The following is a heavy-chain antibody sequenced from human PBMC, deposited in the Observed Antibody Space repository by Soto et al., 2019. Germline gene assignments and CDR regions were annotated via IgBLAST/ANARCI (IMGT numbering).Heavy chain of an antibody. Sequence: EVQLVESGGGLVKPGGSLRLSCAASGFTFSSYSMNWVHQAPGKGLEWVSSSSSSTYIYYADSVKGRFTISRDNAKNSLYLQMNSLRAEDTAVYFCARVYYSNLPYYFYYMDVWGQGTTVTVSS. V-gene: IGHV3-21*01. CDR1: GFTFSSYS. CDR3: ARVYYSNLPYYFYYMDV. J-gene: IGHJ6*02. D-gene: IGHD4-4*01. CDR2: SSSSTYI.